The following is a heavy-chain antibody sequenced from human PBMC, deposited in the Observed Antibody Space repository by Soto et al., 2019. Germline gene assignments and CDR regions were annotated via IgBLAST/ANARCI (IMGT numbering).Heavy chain of an antibody. Sequence: GGSLRLSCAASGFTFSNYAMTWVRQAPGRGLEWVSAISGSGDSTYYADSVKGRFTISRDNSKNTLYLQMNSLRAEDTAVYYCVKTKINSCYSSADYWGQGSLVTVSS. D-gene: IGHD2-15*01. V-gene: IGHV3-23*01. CDR1: GFTFSNYA. CDR2: ISGSGDST. J-gene: IGHJ4*02. CDR3: VKTKINSCYSSADY.